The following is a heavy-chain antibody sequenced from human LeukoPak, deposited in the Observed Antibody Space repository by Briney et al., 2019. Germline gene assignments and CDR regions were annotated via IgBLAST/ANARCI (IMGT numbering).Heavy chain of an antibody. Sequence: PSETLSLTCTVSGGSVSSGTYYWSWIRQPPGKGLEWIGYIYHSGSTNYNPSLKSRVTISVDTSKNQFSLKPSSVTAADTAVYYCARDVIAAAGNWFDPWGQGTLVTVSS. D-gene: IGHD6-13*01. V-gene: IGHV4-61*01. CDR1: GGSVSSGTYY. J-gene: IGHJ5*02. CDR3: ARDVIAAAGNWFDP. CDR2: IYHSGST.